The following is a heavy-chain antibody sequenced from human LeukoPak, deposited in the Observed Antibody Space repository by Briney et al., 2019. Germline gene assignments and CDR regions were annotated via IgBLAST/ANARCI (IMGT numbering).Heavy chain of an antibody. J-gene: IGHJ4*02. V-gene: IGHV1-69*04. CDR2: IIPILGIA. CDR3: ARQRGQVAGTIDY. CDR1: GGTSSSYA. D-gene: IGHD6-19*01. Sequence: ASVKVSCKASGGTSSSYAISWVRQAPGQGLEWMGRIIPILGIANYAQKFQGRVTITADKSTSTAYMELSSLRSEDTAVYYCARQRGQVAGTIDYWGQGTLVTVSS.